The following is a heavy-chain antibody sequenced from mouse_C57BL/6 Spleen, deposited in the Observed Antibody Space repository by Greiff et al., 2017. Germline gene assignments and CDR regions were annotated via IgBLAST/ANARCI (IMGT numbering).Heavy chain of an antibody. D-gene: IGHD1-1*01. CDR2: IYPGGGYT. CDR1: GYTFTNYW. Sequence: VQLQQSGAELVRPGTSVKMSCKASGYTFTNYWIGWAKQRPGHGLEWIGDIYPGGGYTNYNEKFKGKATLTADKSSSTAYMELRSLTSEDSAVYFCAREGFTTVLADYWGQGTTLTVSS. J-gene: IGHJ2*01. V-gene: IGHV1-63*01. CDR3: AREGFTTVLADY.